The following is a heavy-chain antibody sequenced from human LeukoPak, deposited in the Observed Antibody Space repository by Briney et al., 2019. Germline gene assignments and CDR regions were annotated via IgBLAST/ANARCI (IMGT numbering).Heavy chain of an antibody. J-gene: IGHJ5*02. D-gene: IGHD3-10*01. CDR1: GDSVSSNSAA. CDR2: TYYRSKWYN. Sequence: SQTLSLTCAISGDSVSSNSAAWNWITQSPSRGLEWLGRTYYRSKWYNDYAVSVKSRITINPDTSKNQFSLQLNSVTPEDTAVYYCARAPEWFGEFQYNWFDPWGQGTLVTVSP. CDR3: ARAPEWFGEFQYNWFDP. V-gene: IGHV6-1*01.